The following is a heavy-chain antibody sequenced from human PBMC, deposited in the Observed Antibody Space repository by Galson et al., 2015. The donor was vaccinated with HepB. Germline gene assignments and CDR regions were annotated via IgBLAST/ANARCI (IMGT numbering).Heavy chain of an antibody. J-gene: IGHJ6*02. CDR3: SRFDYYFGLDV. V-gene: IGHV1-46*03. Sequence: SVKVSCKASGSKFTNYNIHWIRQAPGQGLEWMARINPRGGDTTFSQTFRARVTVTSETSTSTVYMEMNSLTSEDAAVYYCSRFDYYFGLDVWGQGTTVIVSS. CDR1: GSKFTNYN. CDR2: INPRGGDT.